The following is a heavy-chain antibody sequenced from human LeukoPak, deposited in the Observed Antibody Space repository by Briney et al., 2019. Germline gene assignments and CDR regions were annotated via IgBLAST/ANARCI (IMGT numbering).Heavy chain of an antibody. Sequence: SETLSLTCTVSGGSISSYYWSWIRQPPGKGLEWIGYIYYIGSTNYNPSLKSRVTISVDTSKNQFSLKLSSVTAADTAVYYCARVKDIVVVPADASAFDIWGQGTMVTVSS. D-gene: IGHD2-2*01. CDR1: GGSISSYY. CDR3: ARVKDIVVVPADASAFDI. J-gene: IGHJ3*02. V-gene: IGHV4-59*01. CDR2: IYYIGST.